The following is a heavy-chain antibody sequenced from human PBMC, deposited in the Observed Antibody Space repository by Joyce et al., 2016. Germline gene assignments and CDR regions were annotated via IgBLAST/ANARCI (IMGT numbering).Heavy chain of an antibody. Sequence: QVQLVQSGPEVKMPGASVMVSCRTSGYTFTSSGVYWVRQAPGQGLEWMGWITTRGNTKYAQKFQDRVAMTTHTSTSTAYLELRSLRSDDTAVYYCARAPRCSSGSCYSWIGPWGQGSLVTVSS. V-gene: IGHV1-18*01. CDR1: GYTFTSSG. CDR3: ARAPRCSSGSCYSWIGP. D-gene: IGHD2-2*01. CDR2: ITTRGNT. J-gene: IGHJ5*02.